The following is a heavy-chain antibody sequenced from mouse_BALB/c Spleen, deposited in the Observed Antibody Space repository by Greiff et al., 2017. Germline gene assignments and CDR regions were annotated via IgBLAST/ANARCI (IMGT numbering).Heavy chain of an antibody. Sequence: QVQLKQSGPGLVQPSQSLSITCTVSGFSLTSYAVHWVRQSPGKGLEWLGVIWSGGSTDYNAAFISRLSISKDNSKSQVFFKMNSLQANDTAIYYCATPYYYGSSYFAYWGQGTLVTVSA. V-gene: IGHV2-2*02. D-gene: IGHD1-1*01. CDR1: GFSLTSYA. CDR3: ATPYYYGSSYFAY. J-gene: IGHJ3*01. CDR2: IWSGGST.